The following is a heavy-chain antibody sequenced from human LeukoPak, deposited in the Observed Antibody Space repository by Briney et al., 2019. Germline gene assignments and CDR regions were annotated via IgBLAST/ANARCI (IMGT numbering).Heavy chain of an antibody. CDR3: ARSYYYDSSGYYPMVYFDY. Sequence: SETLSLTCTVSGGSISSYYWSWIRQPPGKGLEWIGYIYYSGSTNYNPSLKSRVTISVDTSKNQFSLKLSSVTAADTAVYYCARSYYYDSSGYYPMVYFDYWGQGTLVTVSS. CDR2: IYYSGST. D-gene: IGHD3-22*01. CDR1: GGSISSYY. J-gene: IGHJ4*02. V-gene: IGHV4-59*01.